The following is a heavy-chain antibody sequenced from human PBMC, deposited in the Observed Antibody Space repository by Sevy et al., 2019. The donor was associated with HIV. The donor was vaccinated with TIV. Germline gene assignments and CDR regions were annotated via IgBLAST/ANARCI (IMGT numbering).Heavy chain of an antibody. CDR1: GFTFRTYA. Sequence: GGSLRLSCAASGFTFRTYAFHWVRQAPGRGLEWIGLISSNGDNAFYANSVRGRFTISRDNSMNTLYLHMSSLTPDDTAVYYCARGPEWELTSFLSHWGQGALVTVSS. J-gene: IGHJ4*02. D-gene: IGHD1-26*01. V-gene: IGHV3-30-3*01. CDR3: ARGPEWELTSFLSH. CDR2: ISSNGDNA.